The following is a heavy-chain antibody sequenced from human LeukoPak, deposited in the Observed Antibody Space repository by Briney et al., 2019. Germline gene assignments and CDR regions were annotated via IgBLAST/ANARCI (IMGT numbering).Heavy chain of an antibody. Sequence: GGALRLSCAASGFTFSTYSMHWVRQDPGKGLESVLAISSDVTSTYYANSVKGRFTISRDNSKYTLYLQMRSLRPEDAAVYYCAREAPPGSFDYWGQGTLVTVSS. CDR1: GFTFSTYS. CDR2: ISSDVTST. D-gene: IGHD6-19*01. J-gene: IGHJ4*02. CDR3: AREAPPGSFDY. V-gene: IGHV3-64*01.